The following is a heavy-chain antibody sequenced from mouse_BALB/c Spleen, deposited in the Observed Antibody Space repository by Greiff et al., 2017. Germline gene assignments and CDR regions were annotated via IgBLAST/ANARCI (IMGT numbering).Heavy chain of an antibody. Sequence: EVQGVESGGGLVKPGGSLKLSCAASGFTFSSYAMSWVRQTPEKRLEWVASISSGGSTYYPDSVKGRFTISRDNARNILYLQMSSLRSEDTAMYYCARGDGYPWFAYWGQGTLVTVSA. J-gene: IGHJ3*01. V-gene: IGHV5-6-5*01. CDR2: ISSGGST. CDR1: GFTFSSYA. CDR3: ARGDGYPWFAY. D-gene: IGHD2-3*01.